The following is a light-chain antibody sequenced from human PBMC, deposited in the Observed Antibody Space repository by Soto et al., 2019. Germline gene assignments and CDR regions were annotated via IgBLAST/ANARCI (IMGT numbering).Light chain of an antibody. V-gene: IGKV3-15*01. Sequence: EVGMTQSPSTLSVSTGVGVTISCWASQPVSDKLAWYQQKPGKAPKLLIYGASARELGIPDRFSGSGSGTEFSFTVTSLQSEDFAVYYCQQYDQWPITFGQGTRLDIK. CDR3: QQYDQWPIT. J-gene: IGKJ5*01. CDR1: QPVSDK. CDR2: GAS.